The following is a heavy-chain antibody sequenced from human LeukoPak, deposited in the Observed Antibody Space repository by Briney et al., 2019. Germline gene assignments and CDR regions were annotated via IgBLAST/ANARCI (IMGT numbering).Heavy chain of an antibody. CDR1: GFIFSTSW. D-gene: IGHD3-22*01. Sequence: GGSLRLSCTASGFIFSTSWMPWVRQAPGKGLEWVANIKQDGSEKYYVDSVKGRFTISRDNAKNSLYLQMNSLRAEETAVYYCAREVYYYDSSGYYEDYYYYYMDVWGKGTTVTISS. CDR3: AREVYYYDSSGYYEDYYYYYMDV. CDR2: IKQDGSEK. V-gene: IGHV3-7*01. J-gene: IGHJ6*03.